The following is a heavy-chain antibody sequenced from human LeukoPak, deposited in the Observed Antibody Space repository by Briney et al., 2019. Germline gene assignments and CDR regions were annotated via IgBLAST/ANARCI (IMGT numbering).Heavy chain of an antibody. J-gene: IGHJ4*02. Sequence: QPGGSLRLSCAASGFTFSTYTMSWVRQAPGKGLEWVSTISVSGTSTYYADSVKGRFTISRDNSKNTLYLQMNSLRAEDTAVYYCAKVGGYYYEAYFDYWGQGTLVTVSS. CDR2: ISVSGTST. V-gene: IGHV3-23*01. CDR3: AKVGGYYYEAYFDY. D-gene: IGHD3-22*01. CDR1: GFTFSTYT.